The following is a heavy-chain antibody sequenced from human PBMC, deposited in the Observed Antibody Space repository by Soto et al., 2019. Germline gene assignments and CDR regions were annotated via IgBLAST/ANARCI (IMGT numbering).Heavy chain of an antibody. V-gene: IGHV5-51*01. Sequence: AVSLTISCQVSGYSFTSYCIGWVLQMPGKGLEWMGIIYPGDSDTRYSPSFQGQVTISADKSISTAYLQWSSLKASDTAMYYCAIAYGSGSLYYYYYGMDVWGQGTTVTVSS. D-gene: IGHD3-10*01. CDR1: GYSFTSYC. J-gene: IGHJ6*02. CDR2: IYPGDSDT. CDR3: AIAYGSGSLYYYYYGMDV.